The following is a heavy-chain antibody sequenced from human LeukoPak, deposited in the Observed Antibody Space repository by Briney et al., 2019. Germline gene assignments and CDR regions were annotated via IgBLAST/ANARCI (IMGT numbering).Heavy chain of an antibody. J-gene: IGHJ3*02. Sequence: GGSLRLSCAASGFTFSSYAMSWVRQAPGKGVEWVSAISGSGGSTYYADPVKGRFTISRDNSKNTLYLQMNSLRAEDTAVYYCAKDGSSGFPGGAFDIWGQGTMVTVSS. CDR3: AKDGSSGFPGGAFDI. CDR2: ISGSGGST. D-gene: IGHD6-19*01. CDR1: GFTFSSYA. V-gene: IGHV3-23*01.